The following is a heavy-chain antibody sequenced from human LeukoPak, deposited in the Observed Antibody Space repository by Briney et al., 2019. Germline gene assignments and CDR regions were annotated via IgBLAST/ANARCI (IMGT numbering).Heavy chain of an antibody. D-gene: IGHD1-1*01. J-gene: IGHJ4*02. CDR1: GGSISSGGYS. CDR2: ISTNWST. Sequence: SQTLSLTCAVSGGSISSGGYSWSWIRQPPGKGLEWIGYISTNWSTNYNPSLKSRVTISVDTSQNQFSLNLSSVTAADTALYYCARRRTTGTTGYFDSWGQGTLVTVSS. V-gene: IGHV4-61*09. CDR3: ARRRTTGTTGYFDS.